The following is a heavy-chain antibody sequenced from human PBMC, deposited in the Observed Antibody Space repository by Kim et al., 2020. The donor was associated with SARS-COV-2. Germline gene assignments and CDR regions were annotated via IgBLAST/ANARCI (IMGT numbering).Heavy chain of an antibody. CDR3: AREGQFDSYYYYFYIDV. CDR2: MNPNRGIA. CDR1: GYTFTSYD. J-gene: IGHJ6*03. D-gene: IGHD2-21*01. Sequence: ASVKVSCKASGYTFTSYDINWVRQAPGQGLEWMGWMNPNRGIAGYAQKFQGRVTITRNTSISTAYMELSSLRSEDTAVYYCAREGQFDSYYYYFYIDVWGKGPPVTGSS. V-gene: IGHV1-8*01.